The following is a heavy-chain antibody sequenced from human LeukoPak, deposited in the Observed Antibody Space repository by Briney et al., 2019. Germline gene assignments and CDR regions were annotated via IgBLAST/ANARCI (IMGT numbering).Heavy chain of an antibody. V-gene: IGHV1-8*02. J-gene: IGHJ4*02. CDR2: MNPDSGNT. CDR1: GYTFTGYY. Sequence: ASVKVSCKASGYTFTGYYMHWVRQATGQGLEWMGWMNPDSGNTGYAQKFQGRVTMSRNTSISTAYMELSSLRSEDTAVYYCAREGYYYGSGSYPYGYWGQGTLVTVSS. CDR3: AREGYYYGSGSYPYGY. D-gene: IGHD3-10*01.